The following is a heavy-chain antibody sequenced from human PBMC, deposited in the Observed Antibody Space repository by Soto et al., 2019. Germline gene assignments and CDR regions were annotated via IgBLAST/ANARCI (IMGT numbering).Heavy chain of an antibody. V-gene: IGHV1-18*01. Sequence: QVHLVQSGAEVKKPGASVKVSCKGSGYTFTSYGITWVRQAPGQGLEWMGWISARNGDTDYAQKLQGRVTVTRYTSTSTAYMELRSLRSDDTAVYYCARGRYGDYWGQGALVTVSS. CDR3: ARGRYGDY. CDR1: GYTFTSYG. CDR2: ISARNGDT. D-gene: IGHD1-1*01. J-gene: IGHJ4*02.